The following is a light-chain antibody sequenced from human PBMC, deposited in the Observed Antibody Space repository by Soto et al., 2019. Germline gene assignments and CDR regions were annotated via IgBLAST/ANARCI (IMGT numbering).Light chain of an antibody. J-gene: IGKJ1*01. V-gene: IGKV1-5*03. Sequence: DLQMTQSPSTLSASVGDRVTITCRASQSVDTCLAWYQQKPGKAPHLLIYKASSLETGVPSRFSGSGSVTEFTLTICSLQPDDFATYYCQQFYRYPWTFGQGTKVEIK. CDR3: QQFYRYPWT. CDR2: KAS. CDR1: QSVDTC.